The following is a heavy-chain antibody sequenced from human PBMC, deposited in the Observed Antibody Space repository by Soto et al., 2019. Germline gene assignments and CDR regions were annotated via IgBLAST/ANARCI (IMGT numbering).Heavy chain of an antibody. CDR3: AISPGTALSGSHY. D-gene: IGHD3-22*01. V-gene: IGHV3-30*03. CDR1: GFSLSSFG. CDR2: ISYDGSTK. Sequence: QAQLVESGGGVVQPGRSLRLSCAASGFSLSSFGMYWVRQAPGKGLEWVAVISYDGSTKYYGDFVKGRFTISRDNSKDTLYLQMNSLRAEDTAVYYCAISPGTALSGSHYWGQGTLVTVSS. J-gene: IGHJ4*02.